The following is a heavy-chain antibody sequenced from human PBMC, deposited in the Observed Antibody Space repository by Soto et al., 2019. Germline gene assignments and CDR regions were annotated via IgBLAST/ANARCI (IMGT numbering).Heavy chain of an antibody. CDR2: IIPIFGTA. CDR3: AVLVVVAARDV. V-gene: IGHV1-69*06. CDR1: GGTFSSYA. Sequence: SVKVSCQASGGTFSSYAISWVRQAPGQGLEWMGGIIPIFGTASYAQKFQGRVTITADKSTSTAYMELSSLRSEDTAVYYCAVLVVVAARDVWGQGTTVTVSS. J-gene: IGHJ6*02. D-gene: IGHD2-15*01.